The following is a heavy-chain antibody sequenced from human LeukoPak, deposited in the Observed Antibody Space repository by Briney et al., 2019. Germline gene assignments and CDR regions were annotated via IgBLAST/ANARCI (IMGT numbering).Heavy chain of an antibody. CDR2: IIPILGIA. J-gene: IGHJ6*02. CDR3: ARDRHSGRIGIRYYYGMDV. D-gene: IGHD1-14*01. Sequence: SVKVSCKASGGTFSSYAISWVRQAPGQGLEWMGRIIPILGIANYAQKFQGRVTITADKSTSTAYMELSSLRSEDTAVYYCARDRHSGRIGIRYYYGMDVWGQGTMVTVSS. CDR1: GGTFSSYA. V-gene: IGHV1-69*04.